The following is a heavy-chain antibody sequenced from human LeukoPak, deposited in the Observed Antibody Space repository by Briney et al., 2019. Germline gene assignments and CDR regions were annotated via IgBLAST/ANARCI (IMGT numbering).Heavy chain of an antibody. CDR1: GGSISSYY. CDR2: IYASGST. Sequence: SETLSLTCTVSGGSISSYYWSWLRQAAGKGLEWIGRIYASGSTNYNPSLKSRVTMSVDTSKNQFSLKLSPVTAADTAVYYCARVLGYCSRISCYSGWFDPWGQGTLVTVSS. CDR3: ARVLGYCSRISCYSGWFDP. V-gene: IGHV4-4*07. D-gene: IGHD2-2*01. J-gene: IGHJ5*02.